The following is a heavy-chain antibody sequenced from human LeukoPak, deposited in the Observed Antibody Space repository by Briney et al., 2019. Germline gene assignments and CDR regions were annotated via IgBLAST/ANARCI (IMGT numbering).Heavy chain of an antibody. Sequence: PGGSLRLSCAASGFTFRSYGMHWVRQAPGKGLEYVSAISSNGGRTYYANSVKGRFTISRDNSRNTLYLQMGSLRAEDMAVYYCAKSLAVWGSPDDYWGQGTLVTVSS. J-gene: IGHJ4*02. D-gene: IGHD3-16*01. CDR2: ISSNGGRT. V-gene: IGHV3-64*01. CDR3: AKSLAVWGSPDDY. CDR1: GFTFRSYG.